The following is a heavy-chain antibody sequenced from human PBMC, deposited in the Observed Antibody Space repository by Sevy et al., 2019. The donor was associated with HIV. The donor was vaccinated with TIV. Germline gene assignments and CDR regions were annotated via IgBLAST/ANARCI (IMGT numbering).Heavy chain of an antibody. J-gene: IGHJ4*02. CDR3: AGPTLTYSSGWSYYDS. V-gene: IGHV4-39*01. CDR1: GASISSSGYY. CDR2: INYSGST. Sequence: SKTLSLTCTVSGASISSSGYYWGWIRQPPGKGLEWIASINYSGSTFYNPSLKSRVTISSDTSKNQFSLKLNSVTATDTAIYYCAGPTLTYSSGWSYYDSWGQGTVVTVSS. D-gene: IGHD6-19*01.